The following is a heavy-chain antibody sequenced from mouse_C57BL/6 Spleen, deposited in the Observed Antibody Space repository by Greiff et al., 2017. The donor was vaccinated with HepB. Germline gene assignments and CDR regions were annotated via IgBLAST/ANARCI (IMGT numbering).Heavy chain of an antibody. D-gene: IGHD1-1*01. J-gene: IGHJ2*01. CDR2: INPYNGGT. CDR1: GYTFTDYY. V-gene: IGHV1-19*01. Sequence: VQLQQSGPVLVKPGASVKMSCKASGYTFTDYYMNWVKQSHGKSLEWIGVINPYNGGTSYNQKFKGKATLTVDKSSSTAYMELNSLTSEDSAVYYCARNYYGSTHDYWGQGTTLTVSS. CDR3: ARNYYGSTHDY.